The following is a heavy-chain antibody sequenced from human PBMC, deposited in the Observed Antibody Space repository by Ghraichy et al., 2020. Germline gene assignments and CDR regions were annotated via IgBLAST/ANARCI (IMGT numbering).Heavy chain of an antibody. Sequence: SETLSLTCTVSGGSISSYYWSWIRQPAGKGLEWIGRIYTSGSTNYNPSLKSRVTMSVDTSKNQFSLKLSSVTAADTAVYYCARDGYSGSYSGFDYWGQGTLVTVSS. J-gene: IGHJ4*02. CDR3: ARDGYSGSYSGFDY. D-gene: IGHD1-26*01. CDR1: GGSISSYY. CDR2: IYTSGST. V-gene: IGHV4-4*07.